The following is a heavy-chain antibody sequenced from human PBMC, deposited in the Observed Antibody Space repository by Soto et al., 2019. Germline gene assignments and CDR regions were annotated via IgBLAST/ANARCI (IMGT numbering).Heavy chain of an antibody. J-gene: IGHJ5*02. CDR1: GGSVSSGSYY. CDR3: AREAVHGSGSYYKENWFDP. D-gene: IGHD3-10*01. Sequence: PSETLSLTCTVSGGSVSSGSYYWSWIRQPPGKGLEWIGYIYYSGSTNYNPSLKGRVTISVDTSKNQFSLKLSSVTAADTAVYYCAREAVHGSGSYYKENWFDPWGQGTLVTVS. V-gene: IGHV4-61*01. CDR2: IYYSGST.